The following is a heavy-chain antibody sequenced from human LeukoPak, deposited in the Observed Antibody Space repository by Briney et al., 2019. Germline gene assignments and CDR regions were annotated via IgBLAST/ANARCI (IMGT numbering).Heavy chain of an antibody. CDR2: ISYDGSNK. D-gene: IGHD1-26*01. Sequence: GGSLRLSCAASGFTFSSYAMHWVRQAPGKGLEWVAVISYDGSNKYYADSVKGRFTISRDNSKNTLYLQMNSLRPEDTAVYYCARGGRNWDSGSHTDFDYWGQGTLVTVSS. V-gene: IGHV3-30-3*01. CDR3: ARGGRNWDSGSHTDFDY. J-gene: IGHJ4*02. CDR1: GFTFSSYA.